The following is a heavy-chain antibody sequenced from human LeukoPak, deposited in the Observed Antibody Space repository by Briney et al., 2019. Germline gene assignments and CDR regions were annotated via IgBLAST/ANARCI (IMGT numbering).Heavy chain of an antibody. J-gene: IGHJ4*02. Sequence: PGGSLRLSCEASGFTFNNYNMNWVRQAPGKGLEWVSYISSSSSTIYYADSVKGRFTISRDNAKNSLYLQMNSLRAEDTAVYYCARSTMIVVVTYFDYWGQGTLVTVSS. CDR2: ISSSSSTI. CDR1: GFTFNNYN. V-gene: IGHV3-48*04. D-gene: IGHD3-22*01. CDR3: ARSTMIVVVTYFDY.